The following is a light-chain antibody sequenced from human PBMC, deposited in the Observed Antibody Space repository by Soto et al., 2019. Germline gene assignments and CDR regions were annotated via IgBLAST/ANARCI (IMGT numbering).Light chain of an antibody. V-gene: IGLV3-21*02. J-gene: IGLJ2*01. CDR2: ENS. CDR1: NIGSKS. Sequence: SYVLTQPPSVSVAPGQTATITCGADNIGSKSVQWYQQRSGQAPVMVVYENSDRPSGTPERFSGSSSGNTATLSITRVEAGDEADYYCQVWDTHTEHVLFGGGTKVTVL. CDR3: QVWDTHTEHVL.